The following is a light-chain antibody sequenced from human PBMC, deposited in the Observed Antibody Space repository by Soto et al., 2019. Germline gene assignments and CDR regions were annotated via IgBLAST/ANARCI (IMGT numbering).Light chain of an antibody. CDR2: GAT. V-gene: IGKV3-20*01. J-gene: IGKJ2*01. CDR3: HHYGYGADT. Sequence: LILTQSPGTLSLSPGERATLSCRASESVRNNSLAWYQQHPGQAPRLLICGATSRATGIPDRFTGTGSGADFSLTISRLEPDDSAVYFCHHYGYGADTFGQGTKLEIK. CDR1: ESVRNNS.